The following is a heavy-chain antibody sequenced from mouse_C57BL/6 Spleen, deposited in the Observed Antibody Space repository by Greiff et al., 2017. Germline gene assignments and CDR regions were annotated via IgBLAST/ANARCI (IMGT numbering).Heavy chain of an antibody. CDR3: AREGYDGSRY. CDR1: GYTFTSYW. CDR2: IDPSDSYT. Sequence: QVQLQQPGAELVKPGASVKLSCKASGYTFTSYWMQWVKQRPGQGLEWIGEIDPSDSYTNYNQKFKGKATLTVDTSSSTAYMQLSSLTSEDSAVYYCAREGYDGSRYWGQGTTLTVSS. D-gene: IGHD1-1*01. V-gene: IGHV1-50*01. J-gene: IGHJ2*01.